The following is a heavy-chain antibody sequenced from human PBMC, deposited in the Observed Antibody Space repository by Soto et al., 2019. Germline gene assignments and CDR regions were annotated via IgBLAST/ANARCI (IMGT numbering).Heavy chain of an antibody. CDR1: GGSISSSSYY. J-gene: IGHJ4*02. V-gene: IGHV4-39*01. CDR2: IYYSGST. D-gene: IGHD2-21*02. CDR3: ASYCGGDCYPYYIDY. Sequence: SETLSLTCTVSGGSISSSSYYWGWIRQPPGKGLEWIGSIYYSGSTYYNPSLKSRVTISVDTSKNQFSLKLSSVTAADTAVYYCASYCGGDCYPYYIDYWGQGTLVTVSS.